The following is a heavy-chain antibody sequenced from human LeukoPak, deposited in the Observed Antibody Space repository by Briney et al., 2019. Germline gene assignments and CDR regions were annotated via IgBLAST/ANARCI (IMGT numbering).Heavy chain of an antibody. CDR1: GFTFSSYS. D-gene: IGHD3-10*01. V-gene: IGHV3-30*02. J-gene: IGHJ6*03. CDR2: IRYDGSNR. Sequence: GGSLRLSCAASGFTFSSYSMNWVRQAPGKGLEWVAYIRYDGSNRHYADSVKGRFTISRDNSKNMLYLQMNSLRAEDTAVYYCAKDRSMVRGVSIRFRRSGTMDVWGKGTTVTISS. CDR3: AKDRSMVRGVSIRFRRSGTMDV.